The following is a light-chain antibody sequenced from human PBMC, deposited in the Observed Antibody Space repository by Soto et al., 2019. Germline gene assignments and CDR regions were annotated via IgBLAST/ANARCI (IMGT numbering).Light chain of an antibody. J-gene: IGKJ5*01. CDR3: QQYNNWPLIT. V-gene: IGKV3D-15*01. CDR1: QSVSSN. Sequence: EVVRPQSPAPLSVSPGERATLSCRASQSVSSNLAWYQQKPGQAPRLLIYDVSNRATGIPARFSGSGSGTDFTLTISSLEPEDFAVYYCQQYNNWPLITFGQGTLLEIK. CDR2: DVS.